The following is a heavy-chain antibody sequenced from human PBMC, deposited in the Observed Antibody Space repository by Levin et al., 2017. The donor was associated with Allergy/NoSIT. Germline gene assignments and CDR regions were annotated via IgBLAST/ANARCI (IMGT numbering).Heavy chain of an antibody. CDR2: IYHSGST. CDR3: AREDGYVFDY. J-gene: IGHJ4*02. D-gene: IGHD5-24*01. CDR1: GGSLSSSGYH. V-gene: IGHV4-31*03. Sequence: PSETLSLNCTVSGGSLSSSGYHWTWIRQHPGQGLEWIGYIYHSGSTSYNPSLKSRVTISADTSKKQFSLTLNSFTAADTAIDYCAREDGYVFDYWGQGTLVTVSS.